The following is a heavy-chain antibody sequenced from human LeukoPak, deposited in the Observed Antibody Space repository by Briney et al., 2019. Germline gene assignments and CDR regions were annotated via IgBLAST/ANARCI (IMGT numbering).Heavy chain of an antibody. Sequence: GGSLRLSCAASGFTFSSYGMHWVRQGPGKGLEWVAVIWYDGSNKYYADSVKGRFTISRDNSKNTLYLQMNSLRAEDTAVYYCAKEERYSGYDYLDYWGQGTLVTVSS. CDR2: IWYDGSNK. J-gene: IGHJ4*02. CDR3: AKEERYSGYDYLDY. V-gene: IGHV3-30*02. CDR1: GFTFSSYG. D-gene: IGHD5-12*01.